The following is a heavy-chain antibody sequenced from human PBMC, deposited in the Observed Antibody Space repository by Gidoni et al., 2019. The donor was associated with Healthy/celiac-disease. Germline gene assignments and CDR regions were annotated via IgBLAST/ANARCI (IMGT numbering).Heavy chain of an antibody. Sequence: EVQLVESGGGLVTPGGSLRLSCAAPGFTFSNAWMNWVRQAPGKGLEWVGRIKSKTDGRTTDYAAPVKGRFTISRDDSKNTLYLQMNSLKTEDTAVYYCTTEKYYTIFGVVITYYYYGMDVWGQGTTVTVSS. CDR3: TTEKYYTIFGVVITYYYYGMDV. CDR1: GFTFSNAW. D-gene: IGHD3-3*01. J-gene: IGHJ6*02. V-gene: IGHV3-15*07. CDR2: IKSKTDGRTT.